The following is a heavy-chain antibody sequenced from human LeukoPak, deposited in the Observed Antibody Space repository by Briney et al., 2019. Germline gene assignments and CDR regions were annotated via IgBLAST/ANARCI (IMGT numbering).Heavy chain of an antibody. CDR2: INPSGGST. J-gene: IGHJ4*02. D-gene: IGHD6-19*01. V-gene: IGHV1-46*01. CDR1: GYTFTGYY. Sequence: ASVKVSCKASGYTFTGYYMHWVRQAPGQGLEWMGIINPSGGSTSYAQKFQGRVTMTRDTSTSTVYMELSSLRSEDTAVYYCARDWGREGVAVAGMVEEGDYWGQGTLVTVSS. CDR3: ARDWGREGVAVAGMVEEGDY.